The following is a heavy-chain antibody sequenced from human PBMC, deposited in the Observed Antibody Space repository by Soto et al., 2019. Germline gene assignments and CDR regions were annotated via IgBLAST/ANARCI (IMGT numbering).Heavy chain of an antibody. J-gene: IGHJ6*02. D-gene: IGHD3-3*01. Sequence: PSETLSLTCTVSGVSISSSSYYWGWIRQPPGKGLEWIGSIYYSGSTYYNPSLKSRVTISVDTSKNQFSLKLSSVTAADTAVYYCARMNDFWSGYYYYYYGMDVWGQGTTVTVSS. CDR3: ARMNDFWSGYYYYYYGMDV. CDR2: IYYSGST. CDR1: GVSISSSSYY. V-gene: IGHV4-39*01.